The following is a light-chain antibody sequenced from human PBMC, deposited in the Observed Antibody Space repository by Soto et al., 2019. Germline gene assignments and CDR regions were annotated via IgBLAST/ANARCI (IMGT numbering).Light chain of an antibody. Sequence: NFMLTQPHSVSESPGKTVTISCTRSSGSIASNYVQWYQQRPGSAPPTVIYEDNQRPSGVPDRFSGSIDSSSNSASLTISGLKTEDEADYYCQSYDSSNHVVFGGGTKVTVL. CDR1: SGSIASNY. CDR2: EDN. V-gene: IGLV6-57*04. J-gene: IGLJ2*01. CDR3: QSYDSSNHVV.